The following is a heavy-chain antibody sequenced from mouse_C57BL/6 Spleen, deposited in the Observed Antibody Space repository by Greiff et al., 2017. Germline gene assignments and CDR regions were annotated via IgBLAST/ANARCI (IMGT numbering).Heavy chain of an antibody. CDR3: ARYHYYYGSSCRYFDV. J-gene: IGHJ1*03. Sequence: EVKLMQSGGGLVKPGGSLKLSCEASGFTFSDYGMHWVRQAPEKGLEWVAYISSGSSTIYYAHTVKGQFTIARDNTKNTPFLQMTSLRAEDTAMYYCARYHYYYGSSCRYFDVWGTGTTVTVSA. D-gene: IGHD1-1*01. V-gene: IGHV5-17*01. CDR1: GFTFSDYG. CDR2: ISSGSSTI.